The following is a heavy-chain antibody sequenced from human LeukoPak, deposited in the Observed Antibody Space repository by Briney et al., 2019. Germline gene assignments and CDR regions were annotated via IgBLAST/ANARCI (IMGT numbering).Heavy chain of an antibody. CDR2: TYYRSKWYN. V-gene: IGHV6-1*01. J-gene: IGHJ4*02. Sequence: SQTLSLTCAISGDSVSSKSTAWNWIRQSPSRGLEWLGRTYYRSKWYNGYAVSVKSRITINPDTSKNQFSLQLNSVTPEDTAVYYYVRLVGGDIGYWGQGTLVTVSS. D-gene: IGHD5-12*01. CDR1: GDSVSSKSTA. CDR3: VRLVGGDIGY.